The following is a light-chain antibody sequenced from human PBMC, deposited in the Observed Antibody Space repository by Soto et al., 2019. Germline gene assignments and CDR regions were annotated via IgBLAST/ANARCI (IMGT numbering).Light chain of an antibody. Sequence: DIQMTQSPSTLSASVGDRVSITCRAGQSISSWLAWYQQKPGKAPKLLIYDASSLQNGVPSRFRGAESGTEFTLTISSLQPEDFATYYCHQSYSAPWTFGQGTKVEIK. CDR2: DAS. J-gene: IGKJ1*01. CDR3: HQSYSAPWT. V-gene: IGKV1-5*01. CDR1: QSISSW.